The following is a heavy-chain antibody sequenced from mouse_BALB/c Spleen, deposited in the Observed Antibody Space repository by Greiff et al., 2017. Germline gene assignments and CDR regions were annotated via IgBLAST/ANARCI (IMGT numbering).Heavy chain of an antibody. D-gene: IGHD2-3*01. V-gene: IGHV1-15*01. CDR2: IDPETGGT. CDR3: TRRGWGY. J-gene: IGHJ2*01. Sequence: QVQLQQSGAELVRPGASVTLSCKASGYTFTDYEMHWVKQTPVHGLEWIGAIDPETGGTAYNQKFKGKATLTADKSSSTAYMELRSLTSEDSAVYYCTRRGWGYWGQGTTLTVSS. CDR1: GYTFTDYE.